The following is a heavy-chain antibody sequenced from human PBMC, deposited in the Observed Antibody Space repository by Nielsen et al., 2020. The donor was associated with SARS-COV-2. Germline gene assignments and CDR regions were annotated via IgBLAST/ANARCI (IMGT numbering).Heavy chain of an antibody. D-gene: IGHD6-6*01. V-gene: IGHV3-23*01. Sequence: GESLKISCAASGFNFGNYAMSWVRQAPGKGLECVSSISGSGASTFYADSVKGRLTISRDNSKNTLYLQMNSLRAEDTAVYYCARAEYKIYYADVWGKGTTVTVSS. J-gene: IGHJ6*03. CDR1: GFNFGNYA. CDR3: ARAEYKIYYADV. CDR2: ISGSGAST.